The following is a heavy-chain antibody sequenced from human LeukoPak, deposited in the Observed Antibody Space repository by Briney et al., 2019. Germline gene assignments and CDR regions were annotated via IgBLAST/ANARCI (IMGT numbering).Heavy chain of an antibody. CDR2: IYYSGST. J-gene: IGHJ4*02. Sequence: PSETLSLTCTVSGGSISSYYWSWIRQTPGKGLEWIGYIYYSGSTNYNPSLKSRVTISVDTSKNQFSLKLSSVTAADTAVYYCARAQGETYYYGSGSYVYYFDYWGQGTLVTVSS. CDR1: GGSISSYY. V-gene: IGHV4-59*01. D-gene: IGHD3-10*01. CDR3: ARAQGETYYYGSGSYVYYFDY.